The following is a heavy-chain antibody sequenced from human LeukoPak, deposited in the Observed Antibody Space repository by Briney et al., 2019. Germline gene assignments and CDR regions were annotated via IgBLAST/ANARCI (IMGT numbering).Heavy chain of an antibody. D-gene: IGHD3-10*01. CDR3: AKTGNYYGSGSLDY. Sequence: GGSLRLSCAASGFTFSSYGMHWVRQAPGKGLEWVAVISYDGSNKYYADSVKGRFTISRDNSKNTLYLQMDSLRAEDTAVYYCAKTGNYYGSGSLDYWGQGTLVTVSS. CDR2: ISYDGSNK. V-gene: IGHV3-30*18. J-gene: IGHJ4*02. CDR1: GFTFSSYG.